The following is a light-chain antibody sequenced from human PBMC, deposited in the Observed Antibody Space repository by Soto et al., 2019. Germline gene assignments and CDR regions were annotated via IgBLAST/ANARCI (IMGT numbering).Light chain of an antibody. J-gene: IGKJ3*01. Sequence: EIVLTQSPATLSLSPGERATLSCRASQSVSSYLAWYQQKPGQAPRLLIYDASNRATGTPARFSGSGSGTDFTLTISSLEPEDFAVYYCQQRSRGFGPGTKVDIK. CDR2: DAS. V-gene: IGKV3-11*01. CDR3: QQRSRG. CDR1: QSVSSY.